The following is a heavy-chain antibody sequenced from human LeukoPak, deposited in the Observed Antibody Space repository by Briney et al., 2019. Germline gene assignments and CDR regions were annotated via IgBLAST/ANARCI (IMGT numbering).Heavy chain of an antibody. Sequence: SVKVSCKASGGTFSSYAISWVRQAPGQGLEWMGRIIPILGIANYAQKLQGRVTMTTDTSTSTAYMELRSLRSDDTAVYYCARSASPTLLDYWGQGTLVTVSS. CDR3: ARSASPTLLDY. J-gene: IGHJ4*02. CDR1: GGTFSSYA. V-gene: IGHV1-69*04. CDR2: IIPILGIA.